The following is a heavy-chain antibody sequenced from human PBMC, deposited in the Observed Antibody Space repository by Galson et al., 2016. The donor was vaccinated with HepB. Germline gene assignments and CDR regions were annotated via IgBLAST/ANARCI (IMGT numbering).Heavy chain of an antibody. CDR1: GFPVSDYY. CDR3: ATLTVAILAFDV. Sequence: SLRLSCAASGFPVSDYYMTWVRQAPGKGLEWVSLIYSSGSTYYADSVQGRVSISRDSSKNTLYLQMNSLSAEDTAVYYCATLTVAILAFDVWGQGTMVTVSS. CDR2: IYSSGST. V-gene: IGHV3-53*01. D-gene: IGHD2-21*01. J-gene: IGHJ3*01.